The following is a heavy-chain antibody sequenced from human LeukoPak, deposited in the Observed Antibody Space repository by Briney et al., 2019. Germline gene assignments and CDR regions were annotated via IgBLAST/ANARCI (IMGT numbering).Heavy chain of an antibody. CDR3: ARDLRDFGDFY. V-gene: IGHV3-64*01. D-gene: IGHD3-10*01. CDR2: ISSNGGST. CDR1: GFTFSSYA. Sequence: PGGSLRLSCAASGFTFSSYAMHWVRQAPGKGLEYVSAISSNGGSTYYANSVKGRFTISRDNSKNTLYLQMGSLRAEDMAVYYCARDLRDFGDFYWGQGTLVTVSS. J-gene: IGHJ4*02.